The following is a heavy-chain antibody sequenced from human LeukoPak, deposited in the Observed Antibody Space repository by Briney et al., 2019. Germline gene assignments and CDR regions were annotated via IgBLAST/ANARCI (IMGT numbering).Heavy chain of an antibody. J-gene: IGHJ4*02. CDR2: ISSSSTI. Sequence: PGGSLRLSCAASGFTFSSYSMNWVRQAPGKGLEWVSYISSSSTIYYADSVKGRFTISRDNSKNTLYLQTNSLRAEDTAVYYCARDPFGSRDYWGQGTLVTVSS. V-gene: IGHV3-48*01. D-gene: IGHD3-16*01. CDR1: GFTFSSYS. CDR3: ARDPFGSRDY.